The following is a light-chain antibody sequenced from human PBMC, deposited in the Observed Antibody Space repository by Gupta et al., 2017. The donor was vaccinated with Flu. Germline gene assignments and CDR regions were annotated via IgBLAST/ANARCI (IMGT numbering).Light chain of an antibody. CDR1: SSNIGSNY. Sequence: QSVLTQPPSASGTPGQRVTFSCSGSSSNIGSNYVYWYQQLPGMAPKLLIYRNNQRPSGVPDRFSGSKSGTSASLAISGLQSEDEADYYCAAWDASPNGPIFGGGTKLTVL. CDR2: RNN. J-gene: IGLJ2*01. V-gene: IGLV1-47*01. CDR3: AAWDASPNGPI.